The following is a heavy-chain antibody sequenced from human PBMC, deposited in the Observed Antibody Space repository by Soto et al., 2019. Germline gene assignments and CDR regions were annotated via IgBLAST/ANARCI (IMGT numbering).Heavy chain of an antibody. CDR3: AKEAPYDGRDYYGMDV. Sequence: QVQLVESGGGVVQHGRSLRLSCAASGFTFSSYGMHWVRQAPGKGLEWVAVISYDGSNKYYADSVKGRFTISRDNSKNTLYLQMNSLRAEDTAVYYCAKEAPYDGRDYYGMDVWGQGTTVTVSS. CDR2: ISYDGSNK. V-gene: IGHV3-30*18. D-gene: IGHD5-12*01. CDR1: GFTFSSYG. J-gene: IGHJ6*02.